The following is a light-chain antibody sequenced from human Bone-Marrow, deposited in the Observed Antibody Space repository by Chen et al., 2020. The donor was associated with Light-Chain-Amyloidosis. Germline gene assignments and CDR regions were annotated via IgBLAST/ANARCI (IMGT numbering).Light chain of an antibody. CDR3: QQSYSLPLT. V-gene: IGKV1-39*01. Sequence: DIQMTQSPSPLSASVGARVTITCRASQSISSYLNWYQKQPGKAPMLLIYAASNLQSGVPSRFSVSGSGTDFTLTISSLQPEDFATYYCQQSYSLPLTFGGGTKVEIK. J-gene: IGKJ4*01. CDR1: QSISSY. CDR2: AAS.